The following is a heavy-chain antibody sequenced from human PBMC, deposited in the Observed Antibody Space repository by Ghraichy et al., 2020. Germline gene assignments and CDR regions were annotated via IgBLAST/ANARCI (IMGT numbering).Heavy chain of an antibody. V-gene: IGHV3-23*01. CDR1: GFTFSSYA. D-gene: IGHD6-19*01. Sequence: GGSLRLSCAASGFTFSSYAMSWVRQAPGKGLEWVSSITDSGDSTKYADSVKGRFTISRDNSKNTLHLQMSSLRAEDTAVYYCAAHSQWLVPLWGQGTLVTVSS. CDR2: ITDSGDST. CDR3: AAHSQWLVPL. J-gene: IGHJ4*02.